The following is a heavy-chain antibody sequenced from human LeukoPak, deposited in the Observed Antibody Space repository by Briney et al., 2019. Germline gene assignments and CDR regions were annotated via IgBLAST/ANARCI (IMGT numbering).Heavy chain of an antibody. CDR1: GFTFTGYW. CDR2: INEDGSIK. V-gene: IGHV3-7*03. Sequence: GSLRLSCAASGFTFTGYWMSWVRQAPGKGLEWVANINEDGSIKYYVDSVKGRFTISRDNAKNSLYLQMNSLRDEDAAVYYCARVMVGVTSYFDYWGQGTLVTVS. J-gene: IGHJ4*02. CDR3: ARVMVGVTSYFDY. D-gene: IGHD1-26*01.